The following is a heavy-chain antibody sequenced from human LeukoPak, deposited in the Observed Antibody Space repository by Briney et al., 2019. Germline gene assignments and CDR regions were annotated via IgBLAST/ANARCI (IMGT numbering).Heavy chain of an antibody. D-gene: IGHD6-25*01. V-gene: IGHV4-59*11. Sequence: SETLSLTCTVSGGSISSHYWSWIRQPPGKGLEWIGYIYYSGSTNYNPSLKSRVTISVDTSKNHFSLKLSSVTAADTAVYYCARVGMYSSGWLDPRNYYYYYMDVWGKGTTVTVSS. CDR1: GGSISSHY. J-gene: IGHJ6*03. CDR3: ARVGMYSSGWLDPRNYYYYYMDV. CDR2: IYYSGST.